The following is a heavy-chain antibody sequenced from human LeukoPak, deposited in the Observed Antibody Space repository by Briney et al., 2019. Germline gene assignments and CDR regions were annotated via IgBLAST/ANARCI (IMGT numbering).Heavy chain of an antibody. J-gene: IGHJ4*02. V-gene: IGHV3-53*01. CDR2: IYSGGST. CDR3: AKASQVPPIVVVPAASPDY. D-gene: IGHD2-2*01. CDR1: GFTVSSNY. Sequence: PGGSLRVSCAASGFTVSSNYMSWVRQAPGKGLEWDSVIYSGGSTYYADSVKGRFAISRDNSKNTLYLQMNSLRAEDTAVYYCAKASQVPPIVVVPAASPDYWGQGTLVTVSS.